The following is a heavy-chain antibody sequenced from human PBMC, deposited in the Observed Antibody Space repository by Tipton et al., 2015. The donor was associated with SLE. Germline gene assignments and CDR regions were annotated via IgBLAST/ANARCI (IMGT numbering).Heavy chain of an antibody. Sequence: QLVQSGPEVRKPGASVKVSCKASGYTSTSYAMNWVRQAPGQGLEWMGWINTNTGNPTYAQGFTGRFVFSLDTSVSTAYLQISSLKAEDTAVYYCASGGKRRPVLAPAVEVWGQGTLVTVSS. D-gene: IGHD2-15*01. V-gene: IGHV7-4-1*02. CDR1: GYTSTSYA. CDR3: ASGGKRRPVLAPAVEV. J-gene: IGHJ4*02. CDR2: INTNTGNP.